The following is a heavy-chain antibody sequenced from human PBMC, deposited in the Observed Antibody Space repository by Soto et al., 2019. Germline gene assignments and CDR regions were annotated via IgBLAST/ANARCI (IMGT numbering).Heavy chain of an antibody. CDR1: GGSISSGGYS. Sequence: SETLSLTCAVSGGSISSGGYSWSWIRQPPGKGLEWIGYIYHSGSTYYNPSLKSRVTISVDRSKNQFSLKLSSVTAADTAVYYCARDYYDSNVSVGFDPWGQGTLVTVSS. V-gene: IGHV4-30-2*01. CDR3: ARDYYDSNVSVGFDP. CDR2: IYHSGST. D-gene: IGHD3-22*01. J-gene: IGHJ5*02.